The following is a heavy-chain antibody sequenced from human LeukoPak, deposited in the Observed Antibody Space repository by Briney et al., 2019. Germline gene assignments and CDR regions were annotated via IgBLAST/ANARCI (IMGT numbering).Heavy chain of an antibody. V-gene: IGHV4-59*01. CDR2: IYHSGGT. CDR1: GGSMSTYY. D-gene: IGHD3-22*01. CDR3: ARRAGDYSHPYDY. Sequence: SETLSLTCTVSGGSMSTYYWSWIRQPPGKGLEWIAYIYHSGGTNYNPSLKSRVTISVDTSKNQFSVKLNSVTAADTAVYYCARRAGDYSHPYDYWGQGTLVTVSS. J-gene: IGHJ4*02.